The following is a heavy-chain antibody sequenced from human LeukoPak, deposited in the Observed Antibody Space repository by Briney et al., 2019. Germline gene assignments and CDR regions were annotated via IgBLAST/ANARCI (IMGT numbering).Heavy chain of an antibody. J-gene: IGHJ2*01. V-gene: IGHV3-74*01. CDR1: GFPLSSYG. CDR2: INTDGSST. CDR3: ARVGTVTTLGYFDL. D-gene: IGHD4-11*01. Sequence: PGGSLRLSCAASGFPLSSYGMNWVRKAPGKGLVWFSRINTDGSSTSYADSVKGRFTISRDNAKNTLYLQMNSLRAEDTAVYYCARVGTVTTLGYFDLWGRGTLVTVSS.